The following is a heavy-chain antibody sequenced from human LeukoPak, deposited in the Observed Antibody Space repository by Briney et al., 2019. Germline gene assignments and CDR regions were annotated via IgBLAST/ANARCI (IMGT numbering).Heavy chain of an antibody. CDR2: IYYSGST. CDR1: GGSISSSSYY. CDR3: ARLQRGL. Sequence: SETLSLTCTVSGGSISSSSYYWGWIRQPPGKGLEWIGSIYYSGSTNYNPSLKSRVTISVDTSKNQFSLKLSSVTAADTAVYYCARLQRGLWGRGTLVTVSS. D-gene: IGHD2-15*01. V-gene: IGHV4-39*07. J-gene: IGHJ4*02.